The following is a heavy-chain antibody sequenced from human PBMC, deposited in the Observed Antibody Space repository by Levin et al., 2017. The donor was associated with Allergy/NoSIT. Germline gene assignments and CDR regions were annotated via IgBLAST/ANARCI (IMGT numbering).Heavy chain of an antibody. CDR1: GGSISSGSYY. J-gene: IGHJ4*02. CDR2: IYSSGSA. Sequence: SETLSLTCKVSGGSISSGSYYWSWIRQPAAKGLEWIVRIYSSGSANYNPFLKSRVTISVDTSKNQFSLKLSSVTAADTAVYYCARAEVGSEHWGQGTLVTVSS. CDR3: ARAEVGSEH. V-gene: IGHV4-61*02. D-gene: IGHD3-10*01.